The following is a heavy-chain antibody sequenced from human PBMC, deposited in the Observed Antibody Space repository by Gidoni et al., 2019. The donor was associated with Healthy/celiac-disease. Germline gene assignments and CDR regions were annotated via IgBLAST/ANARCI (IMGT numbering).Heavy chain of an antibody. CDR3: ARERETPRGELLLDY. V-gene: IGHV3-21*01. Sequence: EVQLVESGGGLVKPGGSLRLSCAASGFTFSSYSMNWVRQAPGKGLEWVSSISSSSSYIYYADSVKGRFTISRDNAKNSLYLQMNSLRAEDTAVYYCARERETPRGELLLDYWGQGTLVTVSS. CDR1: GFTFSSYS. CDR2: ISSSSSYI. D-gene: IGHD1-26*01. J-gene: IGHJ4*02.